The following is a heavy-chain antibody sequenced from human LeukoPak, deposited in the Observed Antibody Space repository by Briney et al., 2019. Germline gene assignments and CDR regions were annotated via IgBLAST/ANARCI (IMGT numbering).Heavy chain of an antibody. Sequence: ASVKVSCKASGYTFTGYYMHWVRQAPGQGLEWMGWINPNSGGTNYAQKFQGRVTMTRDTSISTAYMELSRLRSDDTAVYYCATSDQSTSKTPYNWFDPWGQGTLVTVSS. CDR2: INPNSGGT. D-gene: IGHD2-2*01. CDR3: ATSDQSTSKTPYNWFDP. CDR1: GYTFTGYY. J-gene: IGHJ5*02. V-gene: IGHV1-2*02.